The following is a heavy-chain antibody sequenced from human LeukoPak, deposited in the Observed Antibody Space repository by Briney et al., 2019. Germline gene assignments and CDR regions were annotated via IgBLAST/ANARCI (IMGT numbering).Heavy chain of an antibody. D-gene: IGHD2-2*01. V-gene: IGHV3-23*01. CDR1: GFTFSSYA. Sequence: GGSLRLSCAASGFTFSSYAVSWVRQAPGKGLEWVSAISGSGGSTYYADSVKGRFTISRDNSKNTLYLQMNSLRAEDTAVYYCAKPSLSRLLPDAFDIWGQGRMVTVSS. CDR3: AKPSLSRLLPDAFDI. J-gene: IGHJ3*02. CDR2: ISGSGGST.